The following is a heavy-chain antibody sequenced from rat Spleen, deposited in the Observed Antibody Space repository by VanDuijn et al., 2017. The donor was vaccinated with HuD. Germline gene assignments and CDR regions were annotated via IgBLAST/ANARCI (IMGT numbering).Heavy chain of an antibody. D-gene: IGHD3-4*01. Sequence: EVQLVESGGGLVQPGRSLKLSCAVSGFTFSNYGMAWVRQAPTKGLEWVATLSYDGITTYYRDSVKGRFTISSENAKSTRYLRMDSLRSEDTATYYCEKTQIGYVMDAWGQGASVTVSS. V-gene: IGHV5-29*01. CDR1: GFTFSNYG. J-gene: IGHJ4*01. CDR3: EKTQIGYVMDA. CDR2: LSYDGITT.